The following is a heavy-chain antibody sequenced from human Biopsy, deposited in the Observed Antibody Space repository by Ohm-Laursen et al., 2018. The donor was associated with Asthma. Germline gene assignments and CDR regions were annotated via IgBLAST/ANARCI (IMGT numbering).Heavy chain of an antibody. J-gene: IGHJ4*02. CDR1: GGSITSSSYY. Sequence: PSDTLSLTCTVSGGSITSSSYYWGWIRQPPGKGMEWIGSMYHSGSPYYHPSLKSRATISVDTSKNRLSLKMSSVTAADTAVYFCVRHQYSSSWSTFDYWGQGALVTVSS. V-gene: IGHV4-39*01. CDR3: VRHQYSSSWSTFDY. D-gene: IGHD3-22*01. CDR2: MYHSGSP.